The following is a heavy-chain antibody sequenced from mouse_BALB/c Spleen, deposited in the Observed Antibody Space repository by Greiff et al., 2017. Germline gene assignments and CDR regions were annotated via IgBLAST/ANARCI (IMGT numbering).Heavy chain of an antibody. CDR1: GYTFTSYW. D-gene: IGHD1-1*01. J-gene: IGHJ4*01. Sequence: QVQLKQSGAELARPGASVKLSCKASGYTFTSYWMQWVQQRPGQGLEWIGAIYPGDGDTRYTQKFKGKATLTADKSSSTAYMQLSSLASEDSAVYYCARGDYGSYAMDYWGQGTSVTVSS. CDR2: IYPGDGDT. V-gene: IGHV1-87*01. CDR3: ARGDYGSYAMDY.